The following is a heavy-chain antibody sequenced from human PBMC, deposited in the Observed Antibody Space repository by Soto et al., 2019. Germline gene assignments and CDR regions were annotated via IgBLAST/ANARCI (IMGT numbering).Heavy chain of an antibody. V-gene: IGHV3-33*01. Sequence: QVQLVESGGGVVQPGRSLRLSCAASGFAFSRYGMHWVRQAPGKGLEWVAVIWYDGSNKYYADSVKGRFTISRDNSKNTLYLQMNGLRAEDKAVYYCARDTPANCYDSSGLQFDYWGHGTLVTVSS. CDR2: IWYDGSNK. D-gene: IGHD3-22*01. CDR3: ARDTPANCYDSSGLQFDY. J-gene: IGHJ4*01. CDR1: GFAFSRYG.